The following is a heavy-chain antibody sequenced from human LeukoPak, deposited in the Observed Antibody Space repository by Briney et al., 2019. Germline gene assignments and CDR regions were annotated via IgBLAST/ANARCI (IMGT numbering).Heavy chain of an antibody. CDR2: IYYSGSA. D-gene: IGHD1-7*01. CDR1: GGSISSSSYY. V-gene: IGHV4-39*07. CDR3: ARMALPYYYYYMDV. J-gene: IGHJ6*03. Sequence: SETLSLTCTVSGGSISSSSYYWGWIRQPPGKGLEWIGSIYYSGSAYYNTSLKSRVIISVDTSKNQFSLKLTSVTAADTAVYYCARMALPYYYYYMDVWGKGTTVTISS.